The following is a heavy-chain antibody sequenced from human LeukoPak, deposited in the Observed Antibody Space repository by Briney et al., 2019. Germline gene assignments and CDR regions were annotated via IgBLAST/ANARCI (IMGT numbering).Heavy chain of an antibody. CDR2: IKQDGSEK. D-gene: IGHD3-10*01. J-gene: IGHJ4*02. CDR3: ASRGGY. Sequence: PGGSLRLSCAASGFTFSSYWTSWVRQAPGKGLEWVANIKQDGSEKYYVDSVKGRFTISRDNAKNSLYLQMNSLRAEDTAVYYCASRGGYWGQGTLVTVSS. V-gene: IGHV3-7*03. CDR1: GFTFSSYW.